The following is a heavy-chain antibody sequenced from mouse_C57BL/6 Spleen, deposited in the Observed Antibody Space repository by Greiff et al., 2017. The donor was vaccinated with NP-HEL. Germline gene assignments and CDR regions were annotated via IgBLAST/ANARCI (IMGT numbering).Heavy chain of an antibody. Sequence: EVQLQQSGPGLVKPSQSLSLTCSVTGYSITSGYYWNWIRQFPGNKLEWMGYISYDGSNNYNPSLKNRISITRDTSKNQFFLKLNSVTTEDTATYYCAREGFYPDYWGQGTTLTVSS. CDR1: GYSITSGYY. J-gene: IGHJ2*01. D-gene: IGHD2-3*01. CDR2: ISYDGSN. V-gene: IGHV3-6*01. CDR3: AREGFYPDY.